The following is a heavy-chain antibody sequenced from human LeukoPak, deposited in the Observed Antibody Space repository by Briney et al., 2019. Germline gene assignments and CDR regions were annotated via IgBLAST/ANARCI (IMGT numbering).Heavy chain of an antibody. Sequence: SETLSLTCTVCGGPLSRRFWSWTRQPRGKGLEGIGYMFDSVRTKDNTSLKSRLTPSADTPKHQLSLRLSSVTAADTAVYYCATISRGDIFGYFDFWGQGIKVTVSS. V-gene: IGHV4-59*11. CDR1: GGPLSRRF. J-gene: IGHJ4*02. CDR3: ATISRGDIFGYFDF. D-gene: IGHD5-18*01. CDR2: MFDSVRT.